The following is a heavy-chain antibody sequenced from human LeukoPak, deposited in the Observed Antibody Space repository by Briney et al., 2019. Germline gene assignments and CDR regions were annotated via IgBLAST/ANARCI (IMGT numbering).Heavy chain of an antibody. D-gene: IGHD6-13*01. V-gene: IGHV3-53*05. Sequence: GGSLRLSCAASGFTVSSNYMTWVRQAPGKGLEWVSVIYSGGGTYYADSVKGRFTISRDNFKNTLYLQMNSLRAEDTAVYYCAKDSSLYGTSWWGNYFDYWGQGTLVTVSS. J-gene: IGHJ4*02. CDR2: IYSGGGT. CDR3: AKDSSLYGTSWWGNYFDY. CDR1: GFTVSSNY.